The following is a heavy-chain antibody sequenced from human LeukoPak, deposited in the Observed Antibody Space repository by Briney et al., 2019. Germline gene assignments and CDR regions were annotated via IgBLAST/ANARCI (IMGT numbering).Heavy chain of an antibody. CDR2: IKQDGSEK. Sequence: PGGSLRPSCAASGFTFSSYWMSWVREGPGKGLEWVASIKQDGSEKYYVDSVKGRFTISRDNAKKSLYLQMNSLRAEDTAVYYCARNLNWGCFDYWGQGTLVTVSS. J-gene: IGHJ4*02. CDR3: ARNLNWGCFDY. V-gene: IGHV3-7*01. CDR1: GFTFSSYW. D-gene: IGHD7-27*01.